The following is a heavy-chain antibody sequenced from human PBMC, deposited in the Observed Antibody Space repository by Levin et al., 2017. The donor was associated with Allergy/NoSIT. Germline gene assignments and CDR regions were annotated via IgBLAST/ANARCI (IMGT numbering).Heavy chain of an antibody. D-gene: IGHD6-13*01. CDR2: ISSSSSYI. V-gene: IGHV3-21*01. Sequence: PGGSLRLSCAASGFTFSSYSMNWVRQAPGKGLEWVSSISSSSSYIYYADSVKGRFTISRDNAKNSLYLQMNSLRAEDTAVYYCARGYSSSWYVFDYWGQGTLVTVSS. CDR3: ARGYSSSWYVFDY. CDR1: GFTFSSYS. J-gene: IGHJ4*02.